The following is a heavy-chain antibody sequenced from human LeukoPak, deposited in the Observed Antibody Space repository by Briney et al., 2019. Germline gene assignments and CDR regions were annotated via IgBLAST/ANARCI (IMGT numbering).Heavy chain of an antibody. CDR3: ARVTYYYDSSGYRKYYFDY. CDR1: GFTFSSYA. Sequence: GGSLRLSCAASGFTFSSYAMHWVRQAPGKGLEYVSAISSNGGSTYYANSVKGRFTISRDNPKNTLYLQMGSLRAEDMAVYYCARVTYYYDSSGYRKYYFDYWGQGTLVTVSS. J-gene: IGHJ4*02. D-gene: IGHD3-22*01. CDR2: ISSNGGST. V-gene: IGHV3-64*01.